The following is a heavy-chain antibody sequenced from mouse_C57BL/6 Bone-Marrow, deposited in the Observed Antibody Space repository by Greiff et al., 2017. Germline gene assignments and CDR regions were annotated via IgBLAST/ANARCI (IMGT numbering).Heavy chain of an antibody. V-gene: IGHV1-18*01. D-gene: IGHD2-12*01. Sequence: EVQLQQSGPELVKPGASVKIPCTASGFTFTDYNMHWVKQSHGKSLEWIGDINPNNGGTIYNQQFKGKATLTVDKSSSTAYMELRSLTSEDPAVSYCARFEICSSYDRSYGMDYWGQGTLVTVS. CDR3: ARFEICSSYDRSYGMDY. CDR1: GFTFTDYN. CDR2: INPNNGGT. J-gene: IGHJ4*01.